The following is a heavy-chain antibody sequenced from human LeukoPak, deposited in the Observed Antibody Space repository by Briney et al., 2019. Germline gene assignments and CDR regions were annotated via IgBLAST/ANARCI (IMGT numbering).Heavy chain of an antibody. J-gene: IGHJ4*02. V-gene: IGHV3-23*01. Sequence: GGSPRLSCAASGIIFSSHAISWVRQAPGKGLEWVSAISGSGGTTYYADSVKGRFTISRDNSKNTLSLQMNSLRAEDTAVYYCAKEDTTDMTPLLDYWGQGTLVTVSS. CDR1: GIIFSSHA. CDR2: ISGSGGTT. D-gene: IGHD1-1*01. CDR3: AKEDTTDMTPLLDY.